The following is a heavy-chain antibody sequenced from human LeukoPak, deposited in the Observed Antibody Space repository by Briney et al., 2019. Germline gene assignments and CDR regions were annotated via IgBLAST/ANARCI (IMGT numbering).Heavy chain of an antibody. Sequence: GGSLRLSCAASGFTFSSYAMSWVRQAPGKGLEWLSAISGSGGSTYYADSVKGRFTISRDNSKNTLYLQMNSLRAEDTAVYYCAKARIAAAGGGVDYWGQGTLVTVSS. V-gene: IGHV3-23*01. CDR3: AKARIAAAGGGVDY. D-gene: IGHD6-13*01. CDR1: GFTFSSYA. CDR2: ISGSGGST. J-gene: IGHJ4*02.